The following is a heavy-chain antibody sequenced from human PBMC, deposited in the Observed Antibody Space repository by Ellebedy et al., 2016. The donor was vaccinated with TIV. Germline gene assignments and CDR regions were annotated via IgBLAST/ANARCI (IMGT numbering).Heavy chain of an antibody. CDR1: GYSFTSYW. Sequence: GGSLRLXXKGSGYSFTSYWIGWVRQMPGKGLEWMGRIDPSDSYTNYSPSFQGHVTISADKSISTAFLQWSSLKASDTAMYYCARTSGYSSSWPPGRDYGMDVWGQGTTVTVSS. D-gene: IGHD6-13*01. V-gene: IGHV5-10-1*01. J-gene: IGHJ6*02. CDR3: ARTSGYSSSWPPGRDYGMDV. CDR2: IDPSDSYT.